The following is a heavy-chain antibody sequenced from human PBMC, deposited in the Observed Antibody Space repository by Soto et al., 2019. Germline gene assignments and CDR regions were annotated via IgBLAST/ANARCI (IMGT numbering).Heavy chain of an antibody. CDR1: GYEISEITAV. D-gene: IGHD2-21*02. J-gene: IGHJ5*02. CDR3: ARVLVFYGGFDP. V-gene: IGHV6-1*01. CDR2: TYFKSKWYN. Sequence: SQSLTLICAISGYEISEITAVWNWIRQSPSRGLEWLGRTYFKSKWYNDYAGSVEGRISINADTSKNQFSLQLNSVTPEDTAVYFCARVLVFYGGFDPWGQGTLVTVSS.